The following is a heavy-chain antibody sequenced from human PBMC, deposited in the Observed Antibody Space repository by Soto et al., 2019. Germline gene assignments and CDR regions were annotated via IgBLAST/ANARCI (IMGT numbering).Heavy chain of an antibody. CDR3: ARIYSLYDSSGYYDDY. CDR2: IYYSGST. D-gene: IGHD3-22*01. CDR1: GGSISSGDYY. Sequence: QVQLQESGPGLVKPSQTLSLTCTVSGGSISSGDYYWSWIRQPPGKGLEWIGYIYYSGSTYYNPSLKSRVTISLDTSKNQFSLKLSTVTAADTAVYYCARIYSLYDSSGYYDDYWGQGTLVTVSS. J-gene: IGHJ4*02. V-gene: IGHV4-30-4*01.